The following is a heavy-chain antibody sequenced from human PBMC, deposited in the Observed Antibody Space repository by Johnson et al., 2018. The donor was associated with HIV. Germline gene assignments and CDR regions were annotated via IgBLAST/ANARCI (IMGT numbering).Heavy chain of an antibody. V-gene: IGHV3-30*04. D-gene: IGHD2-21*01. CDR3: AKDRVVIAAHDAFDI. CDR1: GFTFSSHA. J-gene: IGHJ3*02. Sequence: VQLVESGGGVVQPGRSLRLSCAASGFTFSSHAMHWVRQAPGKGLEWVTFISNDGSNKYYADSVRGRFTISRDNSKNTLYLQMNSLRAEDTAVYYCAKDRVVIAAHDAFDIWGQGTMVTVTS. CDR2: ISNDGSNK.